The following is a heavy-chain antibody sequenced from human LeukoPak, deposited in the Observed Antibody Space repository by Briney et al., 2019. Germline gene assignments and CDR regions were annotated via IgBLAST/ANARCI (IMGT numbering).Heavy chain of an antibody. CDR3: TTRLRNHFDY. J-gene: IGHJ4*02. D-gene: IGHD5-12*01. V-gene: IGHV3-23*01. CDR1: GFTFSSFT. Sequence: PGGSLRLSCATSGFTFSSFTMNWVRRAPGKGLEWVSTISDGSRDTHYAGSVKGRFTISRDDSQNIVYLQMDSLTAEDTALYYCTTRLRNHFDYWGQGTQVTVSS. CDR2: ISDGSRDT.